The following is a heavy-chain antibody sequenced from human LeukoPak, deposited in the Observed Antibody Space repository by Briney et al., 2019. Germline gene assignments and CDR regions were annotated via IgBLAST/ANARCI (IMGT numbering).Heavy chain of an antibody. CDR2: ISSSGSTI. V-gene: IGHV3-48*03. CDR3: AGDGYSSGWYRPCSFDY. CDR1: GFTFSSYE. J-gene: IGHJ4*02. D-gene: IGHD6-19*01. Sequence: PGGSLRLSCAASGFTFSSYEMNWVRQAPGKGLEWVSYISSSGSTIYYADSVKGRFTISRDNAKNSLYLQMNSLRAEDTAVYYCAGDGYSSGWYRPCSFDYWGQGTLVTVSS.